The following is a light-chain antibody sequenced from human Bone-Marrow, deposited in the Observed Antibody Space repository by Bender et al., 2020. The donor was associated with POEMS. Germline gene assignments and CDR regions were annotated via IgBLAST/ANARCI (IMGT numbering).Light chain of an antibody. J-gene: IGLJ3*02. Sequence: QSALAQPASVSGSPGQSITISCTGSSSDLGVYNYVSWYQQHPGKAPKLMIYEVNNRPSGVSNRFSGSKSGNTASLTISNLQSEDEADYYCETWDSNTRMFGGGTKLTVL. CDR1: SSDLGVYNY. CDR3: ETWDSNTRM. CDR2: EVN. V-gene: IGLV2-14*01.